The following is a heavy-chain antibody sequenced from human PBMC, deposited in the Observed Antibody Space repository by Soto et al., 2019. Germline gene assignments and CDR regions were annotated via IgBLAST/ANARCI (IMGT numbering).Heavy chain of an antibody. CDR2: ISVNNGNT. D-gene: IGHD3-10*01. CDR1: GYMFTSYG. J-gene: IGHJ6*03. V-gene: IGHV1-18*01. Sequence: QVQLVQSGAELKKPGASAKVSCKASGYMFTSYGISWVRQAPGQGLEWMAWISVNNGNTNYAQKFEARVTMTAVTSRSTAHMALRSLRYDDTAVYYCARFNGSGTNYYMDAWGKGTTVIVSS. CDR3: ARFNGSGTNYYMDA.